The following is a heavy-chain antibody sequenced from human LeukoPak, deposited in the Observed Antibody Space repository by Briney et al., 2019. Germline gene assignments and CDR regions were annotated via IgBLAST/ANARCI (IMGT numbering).Heavy chain of an antibody. Sequence: SETLSLTCTVSGGSISSYYWSWIRQPAGKGLEWIGRICTSGSTNYNPSLKSRVTMSVDTSKNQFSLKLSSVTAADTAVYYCARDVGYCSSTSCWGDWFDPWGQGTLVTVSS. CDR2: ICTSGST. J-gene: IGHJ5*02. CDR3: ARDVGYCSSTSCWGDWFDP. CDR1: GGSISSYY. V-gene: IGHV4-4*07. D-gene: IGHD2-2*01.